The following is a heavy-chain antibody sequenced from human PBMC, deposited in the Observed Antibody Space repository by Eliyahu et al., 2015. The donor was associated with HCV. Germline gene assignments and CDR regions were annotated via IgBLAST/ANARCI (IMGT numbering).Heavy chain of an antibody. CDR3: TKGSGWNHYFGMDV. Sequence: FNNYAMTWVRQAPGKGLEWVSAISGAGDLTYYADSVKGRFTISRDNSRNTLYLQMNSLIAEDTAIYYCTKGSGWNHYFGMDVWGKGATVTVSS. D-gene: IGHD6-19*01. CDR1: FNNYA. J-gene: IGHJ6*04. CDR2: ISGAGDLT. V-gene: IGHV3-23*01.